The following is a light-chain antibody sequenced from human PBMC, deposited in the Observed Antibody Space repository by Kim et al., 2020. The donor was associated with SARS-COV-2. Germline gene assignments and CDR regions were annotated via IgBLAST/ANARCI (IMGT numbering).Light chain of an antibody. CDR1: SSDVGSYNY. Sequence: GQSITISCTGSSSDVGSYNYVSWYQQHPGTAPKLMIYDVSNRPSGVSNRFSGSKSGNTASLTISGLQAEDEADYYCSSYTSSSTRVFGTGTEVTVL. CDR3: SSYTSSSTRV. J-gene: IGLJ1*01. V-gene: IGLV2-14*03. CDR2: DVS.